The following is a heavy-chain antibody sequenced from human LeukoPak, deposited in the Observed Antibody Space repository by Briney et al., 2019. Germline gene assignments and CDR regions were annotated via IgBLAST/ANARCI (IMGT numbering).Heavy chain of an antibody. CDR1: GFTFTSSA. D-gene: IGHD3-22*01. J-gene: IGHJ4*02. CDR2: IIPIFGTA. Sequence: SVKVSCKASGFTFTSSAVQWVRQAPGQGLEWMGGIIPIFGTANYAQKFQGRVTITADESTSTAYMELSSLRSEDTAVYYCARGPYYYDSSGYYGTHFDYWGQGTLVTVSS. V-gene: IGHV1-69*13. CDR3: ARGPYYYDSSGYYGTHFDY.